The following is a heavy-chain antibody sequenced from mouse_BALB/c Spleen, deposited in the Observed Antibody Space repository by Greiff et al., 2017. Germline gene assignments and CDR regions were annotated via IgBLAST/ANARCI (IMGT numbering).Heavy chain of an antibody. CDR3: ARGKADGYYGGFAY. J-gene: IGHJ3*01. CDR2: IWSGVST. V-gene: IGHV2-2*02. D-gene: IGHD2-3*01. CDR1: GFSLTSYG. Sequence: QVQLQQSGPGLVQPSQSLSITCTVSGFSLTSYGVHWVRQSPGKGLEWLGVIWSGVSTDYNAAFISRLSISKDNSKSQVFFKMNSLQANDTAIYYCARGKADGYYGGFAYWGQGTLVTVSA.